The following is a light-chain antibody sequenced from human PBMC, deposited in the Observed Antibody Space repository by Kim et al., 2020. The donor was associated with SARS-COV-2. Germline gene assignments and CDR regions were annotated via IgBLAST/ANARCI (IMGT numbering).Light chain of an antibody. V-gene: IGLV1-44*01. CDR2: VNN. J-gene: IGLJ3*02. CDR1: SSNIGSND. CDR3: ATWDDRLNGVV. Sequence: QAVVTQPPSASGTPGQRVTISCSGSSSNIGSNDVNWYQQLPGTAPKLLVSVNNHRPSGVPDRISASKSGTSASLAISGLRSEDEADYYCATWDDRLNGVVFGGGTKVTVL.